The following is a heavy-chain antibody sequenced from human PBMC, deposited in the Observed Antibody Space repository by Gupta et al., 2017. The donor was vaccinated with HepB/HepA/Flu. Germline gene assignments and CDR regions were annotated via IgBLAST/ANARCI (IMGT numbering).Heavy chain of an antibody. Sequence: QVQLVQSGAEVKKPGSSVRVSCKTSGGTFSNYTVSWVRQAPRQGLEWMGGIIPAFGTTNFAQKFQGRITITADKSTSTAYMELSSLRSEDTAVYYCVKSRSVDYYYYYLDIWGQGTTVTVSS. V-gene: IGHV1-69*06. D-gene: IGHD6-19*01. CDR2: IIPAFGTT. CDR1: GGTFSNYT. CDR3: VKSRSVDYYYYYLDI. J-gene: IGHJ6*03.